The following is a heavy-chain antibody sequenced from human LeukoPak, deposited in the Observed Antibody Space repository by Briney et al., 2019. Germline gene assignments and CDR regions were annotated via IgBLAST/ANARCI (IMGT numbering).Heavy chain of an antibody. CDR1: GGSIGGYY. Sequence: PSETLSLTCTVSGGSIGGYYWSWIRQPPGKGLEWIGHIYYSGNTNYNPSLKSRVTISLDTSKNPLSLKLRSVTAADTAVYYCARAPPPLDSSGFDYWGQGTLVTVSS. V-gene: IGHV4-59*01. D-gene: IGHD6-19*01. CDR2: IYYSGNT. CDR3: ARAPPPLDSSGFDY. J-gene: IGHJ4*02.